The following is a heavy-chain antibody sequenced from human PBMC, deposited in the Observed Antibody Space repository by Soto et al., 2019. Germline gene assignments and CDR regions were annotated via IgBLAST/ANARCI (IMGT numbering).Heavy chain of an antibody. CDR3: ARGVDASLEADY. J-gene: IGHJ4*02. V-gene: IGHV1-69*02. CDR1: GGTFSSYT. Sequence: QVQLVQSGAEVKKPGSSVKVSCKASGGTFSSYTINWVRQAPGQGLEWMGRIIPILGIANYAQKFQGRVTINADKSTSTAYMELSSLRAEDTAVYYCARGVDASLEADYWGQGTLVTVSS. D-gene: IGHD2-2*01. CDR2: IIPILGIA.